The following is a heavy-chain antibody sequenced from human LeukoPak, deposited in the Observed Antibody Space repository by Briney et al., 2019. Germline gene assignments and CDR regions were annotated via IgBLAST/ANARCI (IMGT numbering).Heavy chain of an antibody. CDR1: GFTVSSNY. V-gene: IGHV3-66*01. CDR3: ARESNSGYYLSY. J-gene: IGHJ4*02. CDR2: IYSGGHT. Sequence: GGSLRLSCAASGFTVSSNYMSWVRQAPGKGLEGVSVIYSGGHTYDADSVKGRFTISRDNSKNTVYLQMNSLRAEDTAAYYCARESNSGYYLSYWGQGTLVTVSS. D-gene: IGHD3-22*01.